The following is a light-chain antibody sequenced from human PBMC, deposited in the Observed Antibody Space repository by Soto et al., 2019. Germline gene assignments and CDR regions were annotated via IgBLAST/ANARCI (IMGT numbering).Light chain of an antibody. Sequence: QSTGTLALTKGERATXSCRASQSVSIYLAWDQQKRGYPPRVVIDEASSMATGIPGRFSGCWPGTDFNLTVSSLGPEDFAGCYCHERRNVRVLGFAGLCSV. CDR1: QSVSIY. V-gene: IGKV3-11*01. J-gene: IGKJ2*04. CDR3: HERRNVRVLGFAGLCS. CDR2: EAS.